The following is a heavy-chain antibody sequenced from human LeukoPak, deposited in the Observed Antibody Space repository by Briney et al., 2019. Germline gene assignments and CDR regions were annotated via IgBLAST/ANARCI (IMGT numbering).Heavy chain of an antibody. CDR2: ISYDGSNK. J-gene: IGHJ5*02. CDR1: GFTFSSYA. V-gene: IGHV3-30*04. D-gene: IGHD6-13*01. CDR3: ARDRIAAAGTSFWFDP. Sequence: GGSLRLSCAASGFTFSSYAMHWVRQAPGKGLEWVAVISYDGSNKYYADSVKGRFTISRDNSKNTLYLQMNSLRAEDTAVYYCARDRIAAAGTSFWFDPWGQGTLVTVSS.